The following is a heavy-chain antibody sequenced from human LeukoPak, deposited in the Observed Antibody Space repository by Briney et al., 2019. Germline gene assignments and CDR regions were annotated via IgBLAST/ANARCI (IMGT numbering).Heavy chain of an antibody. Sequence: SETLSLTCSVSGASVSSYYWSWVRQSSDKGLEWIGYVYHSGSSSNPSLQSRVTISQDTSRNQFSLKMTSVTAADTAVYYCAKLLGEEYWGQGTLVVVSS. CDR3: AKLLGEEY. D-gene: IGHD6-6*01. CDR2: VYHSGS. V-gene: IGHV4-59*02. J-gene: IGHJ4*02. CDR1: GASVSSYY.